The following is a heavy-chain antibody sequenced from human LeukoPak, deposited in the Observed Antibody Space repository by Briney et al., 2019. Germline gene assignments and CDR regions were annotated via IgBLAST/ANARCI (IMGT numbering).Heavy chain of an antibody. V-gene: IGHV1-69*13. Sequence: GASVKVSCKASGGTFSSYAISWVRQAPGQGLEWMGGIIPIFGTANYAQKFQGRVTITADESTSTAYMELSSLRSEDTAVYYCAREGIAKDTAMVEEIDHYFDYWGQGTLVTVSS. CDR3: AREGIAKDTAMVEEIDHYFDY. D-gene: IGHD5-18*01. J-gene: IGHJ4*02. CDR1: GGTFSSYA. CDR2: IIPIFGTA.